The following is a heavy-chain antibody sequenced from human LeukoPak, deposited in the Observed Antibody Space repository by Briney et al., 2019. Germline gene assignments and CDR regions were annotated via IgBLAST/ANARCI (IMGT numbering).Heavy chain of an antibody. Sequence: PGGSLRLSCEASGFSFSGYSMNWVRQAPGKALEWVSSISSSSTYMFHADSVKGRFTMSRDNAKNSLYLQMNSLRAEDTAVYYCARGDYRPAMAGEPFDYWGQGTLVTVSS. CDR3: ARGDYRPAMAGEPFDY. J-gene: IGHJ4*02. CDR1: GFSFSGYS. D-gene: IGHD6-19*01. V-gene: IGHV3-21*01. CDR2: ISSSSTYM.